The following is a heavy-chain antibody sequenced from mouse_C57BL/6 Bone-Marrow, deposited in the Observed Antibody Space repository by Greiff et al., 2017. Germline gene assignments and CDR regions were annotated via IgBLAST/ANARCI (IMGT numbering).Heavy chain of an antibody. Sequence: VQLQQPGAELVRPGASVKLSCTASGFNIKDDYMHWVKQRPEQGLEWIGWIDPENGDTEYASKFQGKATITADTSSNTAYLQLSSLTSEDTAVYYCTYYDYDDRFAYWGQGTLVTVSA. J-gene: IGHJ3*01. CDR2: IDPENGDT. CDR1: GFNIKDDY. CDR3: TYYDYDDRFAY. D-gene: IGHD2-4*01. V-gene: IGHV14-4*01.